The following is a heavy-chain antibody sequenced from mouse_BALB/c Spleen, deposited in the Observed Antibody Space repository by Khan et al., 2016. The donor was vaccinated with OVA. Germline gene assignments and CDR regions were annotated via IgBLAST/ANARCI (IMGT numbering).Heavy chain of an antibody. CDR1: GFTFIDYG. J-gene: IGHJ3*01. V-gene: IGHV5-15*02. CDR3: ARGGFAY. Sequence: EVELVESGGGLVQPGGSRKLSCAASGFTFIDYGMAWVRQTPGKGPEWIAFISSVAFSIYYADTVTGRFTISRENAKNTLYLEMNSLRSEATAMYYCARGGFAYWGQGTLVTVSA. CDR2: ISSVAFSI.